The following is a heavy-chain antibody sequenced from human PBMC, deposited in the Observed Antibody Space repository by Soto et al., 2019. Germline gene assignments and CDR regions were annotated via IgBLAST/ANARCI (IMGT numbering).Heavy chain of an antibody. CDR1: GGSFSGYY. Sequence: SETLSLTCAVYGGSFSGYYWSWIRQPPGKGLEWIGEINHSGSTNYNPSLKSRVTISVDTSRNQFSLKLSSVPAADTAVYYCARGTYYYGSGSSGYYYYYYMDVWGKGTTVTVSS. V-gene: IGHV4-34*01. J-gene: IGHJ6*03. CDR3: ARGTYYYGSGSSGYYYYYYMDV. CDR2: INHSGST. D-gene: IGHD3-10*01.